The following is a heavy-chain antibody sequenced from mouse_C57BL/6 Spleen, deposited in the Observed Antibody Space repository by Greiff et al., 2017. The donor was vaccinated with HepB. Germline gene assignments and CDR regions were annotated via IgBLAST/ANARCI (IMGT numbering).Heavy chain of an antibody. CDR2: IDPETGGT. V-gene: IGHV1-15*01. D-gene: IGHD1-1*01. CDR3: TRQFMTTYYYAMDY. J-gene: IGHJ4*01. Sequence: VQLQQSGAELVRPGASVTLSCKASGYTFTDYEMHWVKQTPVHGLEWIGAIDPETGGTAYNQKFKGKAILTADKSSSTAYMELRSLTSEDSAVYYCTRQFMTTYYYAMDYWGQGTSVTVSS. CDR1: GYTFTDYE.